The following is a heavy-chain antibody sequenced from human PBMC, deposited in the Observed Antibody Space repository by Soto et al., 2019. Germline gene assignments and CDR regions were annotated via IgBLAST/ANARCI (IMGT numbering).Heavy chain of an antibody. D-gene: IGHD4-17*01. CDR2: ISWNSGSI. CDR3: AKGLRWDYYGMDV. CDR1: GFTFDDYD. Sequence: LRLSCAASGFTFDDYDMHWVRQAPGKGLEWVSGISWNSGSIGYADSVKGRFTISRDNAKNSLYLQMNSLRAEDTALYYCAKGLRWDYYGMDVWGQGTTVTVSS. V-gene: IGHV3-9*01. J-gene: IGHJ6*02.